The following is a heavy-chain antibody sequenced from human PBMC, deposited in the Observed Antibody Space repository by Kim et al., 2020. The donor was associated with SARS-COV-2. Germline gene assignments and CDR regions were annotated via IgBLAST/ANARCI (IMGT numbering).Heavy chain of an antibody. V-gene: IGHV3-23*01. D-gene: IGHD3-3*01. CDR2: ISGSGGST. CDR3: AKDSDFGVVITFDY. CDR1: GFTFSSYA. J-gene: IGHJ4*02. Sequence: GGSLRLSCAASGFTFSSYAMSWVRQAPGKGLEWVSAISGSGGSTYYADSVKGLFTISRDNSKNTLYLQMNSLRAEDTAVYYCAKDSDFGVVITFDYWGQGTLVTVSS.